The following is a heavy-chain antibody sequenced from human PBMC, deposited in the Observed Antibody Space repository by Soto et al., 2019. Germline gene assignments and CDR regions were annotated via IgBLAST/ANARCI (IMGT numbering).Heavy chain of an antibody. J-gene: IGHJ5*02. CDR3: AKDRVDTAMVPNYNWFDP. CDR2: ISHTGTT. D-gene: IGHD5-18*01. V-gene: IGHV4-4*02. CDR1: GDSISGSQW. Sequence: SETLSLTCAASGDSISGSQWWSWVRLPPGKGLEWIGEISHTGTTNYNPSLKSRVTMSVDKPKNQFSLNLTSVTAEDTAVYYCAKDRVDTAMVPNYNWFDPWGQGTLVTVSS.